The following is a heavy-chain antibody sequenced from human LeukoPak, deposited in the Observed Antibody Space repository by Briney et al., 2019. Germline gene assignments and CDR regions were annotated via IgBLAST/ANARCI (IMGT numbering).Heavy chain of an antibody. CDR3: ARHDWFDP. J-gene: IGHJ5*02. Sequence: GGSLRLSCAASGFTFSSYAMSWVRQAPGKGLEWVSVIYSGGSTYYADSVKGRFTISRDNSKNTLYLQMNSLRAEDTAVYYCARHDWFDPWGQGTLVTVSS. V-gene: IGHV3-66*04. CDR1: GFTFSSYA. CDR2: IYSGGST.